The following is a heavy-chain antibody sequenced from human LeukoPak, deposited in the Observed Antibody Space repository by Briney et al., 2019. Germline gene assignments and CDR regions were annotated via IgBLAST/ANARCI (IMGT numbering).Heavy chain of an antibody. CDR3: VTSTGYFDTWGAFDI. CDR2: INLNSGNT. Sequence: GSVKVSCKTSGCIFTAFYLHWVRQAPGRGLEWMAWINLNSGNTNYEQNFQGRVIMTRDTTISTAYMELSSLRSDDTAEYYCVTSTGYFDTWGAFDIWGQGTMVTVSS. D-gene: IGHD2-15*01. CDR1: GCIFTAFY. J-gene: IGHJ3*02. V-gene: IGHV1-2*02.